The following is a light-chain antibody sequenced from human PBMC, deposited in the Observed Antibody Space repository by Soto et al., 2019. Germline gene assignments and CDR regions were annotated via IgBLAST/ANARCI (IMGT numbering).Light chain of an antibody. CDR3: QQYGSSPQT. J-gene: IGKJ2*01. Sequence: EIVLTQSPGTLSLSPGERATLSCRASQSVSSSYLAWYQQKPGQAPRLLIYGASSKANGIPDRFSGSGSGKDFTLTIRRLEPEDFAVYYCQQYGSSPQTCGQGTKLEIK. V-gene: IGKV3-20*01. CDR1: QSVSSSY. CDR2: GAS.